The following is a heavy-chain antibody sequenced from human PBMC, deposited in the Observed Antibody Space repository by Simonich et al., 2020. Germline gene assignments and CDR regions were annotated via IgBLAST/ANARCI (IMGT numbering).Heavy chain of an antibody. J-gene: IGHJ4*02. CDR1: GYTFTSYD. CDR2: MNPNSVNT. CDR3: ARGRGGMSRGYVDY. V-gene: IGHV1-8*03. D-gene: IGHD2-15*01. Sequence: QVQLVQSGAEVKKPGASLTVSCKASGYTFTSYDINWVSQDTEQGLWWMGWMNPNSVNTGYAQKFHGRVTINRNTSISTAYMELSSLRYEDTAVYYCARGRGGMSRGYVDYWGQGTLVTVSS.